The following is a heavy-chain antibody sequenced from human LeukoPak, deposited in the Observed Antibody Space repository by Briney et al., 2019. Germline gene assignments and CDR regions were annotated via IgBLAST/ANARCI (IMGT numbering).Heavy chain of an antibody. V-gene: IGHV3-23*01. CDR3: ASRVGETTGKTFDP. Sequence: GGSLRLSCAASGFTFTSHFMSWFRQAPGKGLEWIAAISDSGDRTVSVDSVKGRFTISRDNFNNILYLQMNSLGAGDTAVYYCASRVGETTGKTFDPWGQGTLVTVSS. D-gene: IGHD1-26*01. CDR1: GFTFTSHF. J-gene: IGHJ5*02. CDR2: ISDSGDRT.